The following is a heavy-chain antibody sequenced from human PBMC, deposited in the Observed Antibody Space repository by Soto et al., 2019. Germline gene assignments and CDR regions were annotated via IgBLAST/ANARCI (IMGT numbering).Heavy chain of an antibody. CDR3: ASPIPETDKYNTAWPYF. V-gene: IGHV3-11*01. J-gene: IGHJ4*02. Sequence: PGGSLRLSCAASGLTFSDYYMSWVRQAPGKGLERVCYISASGSTMNYADSVKGRFTISRDNAKNSFYLQMDSLRAEDTAVYYWASPIPETDKYNTAWPYFWGQGTLVTVSS. D-gene: IGHD1-20*01. CDR2: ISASGSTM. CDR1: GLTFSDYY.